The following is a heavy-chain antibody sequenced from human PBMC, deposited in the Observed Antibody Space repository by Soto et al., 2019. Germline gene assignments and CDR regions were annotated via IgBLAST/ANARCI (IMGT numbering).Heavy chain of an antibody. V-gene: IGHV4-34*01. CDR1: GGSFSGYY. Sequence: PSETLSLTCAVYGGSFSGYYWSWIRQPPGKGLEWIGEINHSGSTNYNPSLKSRVTISVDTSKNQFSLKLSSVTAADTAVYYCARGRLTIFGVVITTDYYYYYGMDVWGQGTTVTVSS. CDR2: INHSGST. D-gene: IGHD3-3*01. CDR3: ARGRLTIFGVVITTDYYYYYGMDV. J-gene: IGHJ6*02.